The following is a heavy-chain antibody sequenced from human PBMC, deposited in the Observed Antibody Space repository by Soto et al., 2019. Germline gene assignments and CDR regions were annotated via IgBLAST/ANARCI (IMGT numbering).Heavy chain of an antibody. CDR1: GFTVTRNY. CDR3: ATGGSKRVRGAIVEVFHLEF. CDR2: IHTGGKT. D-gene: IGHD3-10*01. Sequence: QLVESGGGLIQPGGSLRLSCAASGFTVTRNYMTWVRLTPGKGLECVSTIHTGGKTYYTDSVKGRFTVSRDESKNTLHLQMNTRRVEDTAVYYCATGGSKRVRGAIVEVFHLEFWGRGTVVTVSS. J-gene: IGHJ4*02. V-gene: IGHV3-53*02.